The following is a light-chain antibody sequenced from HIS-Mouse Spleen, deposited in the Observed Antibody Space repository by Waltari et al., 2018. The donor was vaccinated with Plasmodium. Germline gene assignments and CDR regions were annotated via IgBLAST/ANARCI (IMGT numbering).Light chain of an antibody. CDR1: QSVSSY. V-gene: IGKV3-11*01. CDR2: DAS. Sequence: ELVLTQSPATLSFSPEERAPLSCRPSQSVSSYLAWYQQKPGQAPRLLIYDASNRATGIPARFSGSGSGTDFTHTISSLEPEDFAVYYCQQRSNWPLTFGGGTKVEIK. CDR3: QQRSNWPLT. J-gene: IGKJ4*01.